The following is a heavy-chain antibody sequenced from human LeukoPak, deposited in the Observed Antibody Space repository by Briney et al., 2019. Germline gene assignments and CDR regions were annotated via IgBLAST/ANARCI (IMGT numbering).Heavy chain of an antibody. Sequence: SETLSLTCAVSGGSISNSNWWSWVRQPPGKGLEWIGEVFHSGSTNYNPSLKGRVTVSVDKSKNQFSLKLNSVTAADTAVYYCARDLYGSGTRFDYWGQGTLVTVSS. CDR2: VFHSGST. V-gene: IGHV4-4*02. J-gene: IGHJ4*02. CDR3: ARDLYGSGTRFDY. CDR1: GGSISNSNW. D-gene: IGHD3-10*01.